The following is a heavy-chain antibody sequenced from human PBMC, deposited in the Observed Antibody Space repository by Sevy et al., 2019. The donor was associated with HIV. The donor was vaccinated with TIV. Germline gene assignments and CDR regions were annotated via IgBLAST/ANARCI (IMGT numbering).Heavy chain of an antibody. CDR2: ISNDGINE. V-gene: IGHV3-30*18. CDR1: GFSFSYYG. Sequence: GSLRLSCIGSGFSFSYYGIHWVRQSPGKGLDWVALISNDGINEYYADSVKGRFTISRDNSKNTVYLEMNSLRNEDTAIYFCANAYSGSYSHSYLYALDVWGQGTTVTVSS. D-gene: IGHD1-26*01. J-gene: IGHJ6*02. CDR3: ANAYSGSYSHSYLYALDV.